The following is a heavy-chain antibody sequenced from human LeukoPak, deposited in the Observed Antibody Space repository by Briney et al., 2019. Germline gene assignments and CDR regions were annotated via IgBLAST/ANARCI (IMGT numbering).Heavy chain of an antibody. J-gene: IGHJ4*02. CDR2: IIPIFGTA. D-gene: IGHD6-13*01. CDR1: GGTFSSYA. Sequence: SVKVSCKASGGTFSSYAISWVRQAPGQGLEWMGGIIPIFGTANCAQKFQGRVTITTDESTSTAYMELSSLRSEDTAVYYCARGVEQQLASFDYWGQGTLVTVSS. V-gene: IGHV1-69*05. CDR3: ARGVEQQLASFDY.